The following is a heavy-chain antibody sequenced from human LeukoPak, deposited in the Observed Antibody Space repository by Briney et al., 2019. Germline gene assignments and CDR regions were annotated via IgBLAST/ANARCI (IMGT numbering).Heavy chain of an antibody. Sequence: ASVKVSCKASGYTFTGYYIHWVRQAPGQGLEWMGWINTNSGGTNYVQKFQGRVTMTRDTSISTAYMELSRLRSDDTAVYYCAVPSRGYYYGMDVWGQGTTVTVSS. CDR3: AVPSRGYYYGMDV. D-gene: IGHD3-10*01. CDR1: GYTFTGYY. V-gene: IGHV1-2*02. CDR2: INTNSGGT. J-gene: IGHJ6*02.